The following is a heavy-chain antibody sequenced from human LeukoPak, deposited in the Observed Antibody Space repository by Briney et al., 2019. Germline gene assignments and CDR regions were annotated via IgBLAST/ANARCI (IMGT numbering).Heavy chain of an antibody. CDR1: GFPLSNFL. J-gene: IGHJ4*02. V-gene: IGHV3-74*01. D-gene: IGHD2/OR15-2a*01. CDR3: TRDWRNMAFDY. CDR2: IISDGTTT. Sequence: PGGSLRLSCTASGFPLSNFLMHWVRQVPGKGLVWVSRIISDGTTTSYADSVKGRFTISRGNAKNTLYLQMKSLRAEDTAVYYCTRDWRNMAFDYWGQGTLVTVSS.